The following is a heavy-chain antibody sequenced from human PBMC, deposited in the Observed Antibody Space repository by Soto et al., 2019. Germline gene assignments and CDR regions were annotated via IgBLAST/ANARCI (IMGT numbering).Heavy chain of an antibody. J-gene: IGHJ6*02. V-gene: IGHV5-51*01. CDR1: GYSLTSYW. CDR2: IYPGDSET. Sequence: GESLKISCXGCGYSLTSYWIGWVRQMPAKGLEWLGIIYPGDSETRYSPSFQGQVTMSVDKSISTAYLQWSSLKASDTAKYYCARTGGLVAATNDYYYGMDVWGQGTTVTVSS. D-gene: IGHD2-15*01. CDR3: ARTGGLVAATNDYYYGMDV.